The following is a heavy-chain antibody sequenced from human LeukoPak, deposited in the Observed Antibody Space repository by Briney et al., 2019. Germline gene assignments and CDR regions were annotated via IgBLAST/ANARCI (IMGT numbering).Heavy chain of an antibody. CDR3: ARGSYYDY. CDR1: GYTLTIYE. Sequence: ASVKVSCKASGYTLTIYEMNWVRQAPGQGLEWMGWISAYNADTNFAQKFQGRVTMTIDASTTTAYMELRSLRSDDTAVYYCARGSYYDYWGQGTLVTVSS. D-gene: IGHD3-10*01. CDR2: ISAYNADT. V-gene: IGHV1-18*01. J-gene: IGHJ4*02.